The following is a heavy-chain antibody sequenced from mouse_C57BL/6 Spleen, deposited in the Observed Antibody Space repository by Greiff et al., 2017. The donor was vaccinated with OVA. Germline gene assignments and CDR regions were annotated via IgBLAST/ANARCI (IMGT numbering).Heavy chain of an antibody. CDR3: ARYYDYLGYFDV. CDR2: INPSTGGT. CDR1: GYSFTGYY. V-gene: IGHV1-42*01. J-gene: IGHJ1*03. D-gene: IGHD2-4*01. Sequence: VHVKQSGPELVKPGASVKISCKASGYSFTGYYMNWVKQSPEKSLEWIGEINPSTGGTTYNQKFKAKATLTVDKSSSTAYMQLKSLTSEDSAVYYCARYYDYLGYFDVWGTGTTVTVSS.